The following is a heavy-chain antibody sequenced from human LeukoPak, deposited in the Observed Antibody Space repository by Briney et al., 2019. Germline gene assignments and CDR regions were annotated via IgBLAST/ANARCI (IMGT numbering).Heavy chain of an antibody. CDR1: GFTFSDYW. CDR3: ANLWEMGY. CDR2: IKQDGSDT. D-gene: IGHD5-24*01. Sequence: GGSLRLSCAASGFTFSDYWMAWVRQAPGKGLEWVANIKQDGSDTYYVDSVRGRFTISRDNTKNSLFLQMNSLGVEDTAVYYCANLWEMGYWGQGTLVTVSS. J-gene: IGHJ4*02. V-gene: IGHV3-7*01.